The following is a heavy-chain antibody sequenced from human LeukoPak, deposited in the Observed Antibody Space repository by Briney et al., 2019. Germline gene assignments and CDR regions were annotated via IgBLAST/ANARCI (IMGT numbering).Heavy chain of an antibody. CDR3: ARALSMYYYDSSGYGIADY. V-gene: IGHV1-2*02. J-gene: IGHJ4*02. CDR2: INPNSGGT. D-gene: IGHD3-22*01. CDR1: GYTFTGYY. Sequence: ASVKVSCKASGYTFTGYYMHWVRQAPGQGLEWMGWINPNSGGTNYAQKFQGRVTMTRDTSISTAYMELSRLRSDDTAVYYCARALSMYYYDSSGYGIADYWGQGTLVTVSS.